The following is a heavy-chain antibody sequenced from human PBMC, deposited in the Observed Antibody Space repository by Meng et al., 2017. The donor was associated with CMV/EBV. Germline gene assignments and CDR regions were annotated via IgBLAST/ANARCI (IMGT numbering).Heavy chain of an antibody. Sequence: SGPTLVKPPETLTLTCTVSGFSLSNARMGVSWIRQPPGKALEWLAHIFSNDEKSYSTSLKSRLTISKDTSKSQVVLTMTNMDPVDTATYYCARTYRYCSSTSCYGTNDAFDIWGQGTMVTVSS. CDR1: GFSLSNARMG. CDR2: IFSNDEK. J-gene: IGHJ3*02. D-gene: IGHD2-2*01. CDR3: ARTYRYCSSTSCYGTNDAFDI. V-gene: IGHV2-26*01.